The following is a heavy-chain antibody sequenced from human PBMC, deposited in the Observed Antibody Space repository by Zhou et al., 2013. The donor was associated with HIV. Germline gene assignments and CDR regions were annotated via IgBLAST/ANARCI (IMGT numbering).Heavy chain of an antibody. CDR2: IYTSGST. Sequence: QVQLQESGPGLVKPSETLSLTCTVSGGSISSYYWSWIRQPPGKGLEWIGYIYTSGSTNYNPSLKSRVTISVDTSKNQFSLKLSSVTAADTAVYYCAREQREDGYIVWFDYWGQGTLVTVSS. D-gene: IGHD5-12*01. J-gene: IGHJ4*02. CDR1: GGSISSYY. V-gene: IGHV4-4*09. CDR3: AREQREDGYIVWFDY.